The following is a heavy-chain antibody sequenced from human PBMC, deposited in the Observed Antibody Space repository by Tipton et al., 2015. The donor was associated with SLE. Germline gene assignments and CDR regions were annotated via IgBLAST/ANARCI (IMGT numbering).Heavy chain of an antibody. CDR2: IYYSGSS. J-gene: IGHJ4*02. V-gene: IGHV4-39*07. CDR3: ARDPNGGYGSFDY. D-gene: IGHD1-26*01. CDR1: NGSISSSSYY. Sequence: GLVKPSETLSLTCTVSNGSISSSSYYWGWIRQPPGKGLEWIGRIYYSGSSYYNPSLKSRVTISVDTSKNQFSLKLSSVTAADTAVYYCARDPNGGYGSFDYWGLGALVTVSS.